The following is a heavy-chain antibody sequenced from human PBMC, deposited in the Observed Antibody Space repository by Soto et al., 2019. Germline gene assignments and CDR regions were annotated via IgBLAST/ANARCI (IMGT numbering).Heavy chain of an antibody. V-gene: IGHV3-23*01. J-gene: IGHJ4*02. CDR2: ISGSGGST. Sequence: PGGSLSLSCAASGFTFSSYAMSWVRQAPGKGLEWVSAISGSGGSTYYADSVKGRFTISRDNSKNTLYLQMNSLRAEDTAVYYCAKDKSVVVAATHGYWGQGTLVTVSS. D-gene: IGHD2-15*01. CDR3: AKDKSVVVAATHGY. CDR1: GFTFSSYA.